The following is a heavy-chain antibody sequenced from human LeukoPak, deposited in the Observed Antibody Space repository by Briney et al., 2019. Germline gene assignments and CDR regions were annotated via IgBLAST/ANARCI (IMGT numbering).Heavy chain of an antibody. CDR1: GYTFTSYD. CDR3: TIGAKLTDYYDSSGYLFAFDI. Sequence: ASVKVSCKASGYTFTSYDINWVRQATGQGLEWMGWMNPNSGNTGYAQKFQGRVTVTRNTSISTAYMELSSLRSEDTAVYHCTIGAKLTDYYDSSGYLFAFDIWGQGTMVTVSS. D-gene: IGHD3-22*01. J-gene: IGHJ3*02. CDR2: MNPNSGNT. V-gene: IGHV1-8*01.